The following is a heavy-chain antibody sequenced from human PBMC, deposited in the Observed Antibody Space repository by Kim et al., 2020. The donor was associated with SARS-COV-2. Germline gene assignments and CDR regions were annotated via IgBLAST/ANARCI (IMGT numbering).Heavy chain of an antibody. D-gene: IGHD2-21*02. V-gene: IGHV3-21*01. CDR3: AIRPYGGNSVLYY. J-gene: IGHJ4*02. Sequence: YADSVKCRFTISRDNAKNSLYLQSNSLTAEDTPVYYCAIRPYGGNSVLYYCRQGTLVTVSS.